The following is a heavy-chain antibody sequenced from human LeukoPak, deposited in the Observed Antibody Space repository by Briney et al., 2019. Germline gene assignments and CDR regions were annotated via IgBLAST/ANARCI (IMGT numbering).Heavy chain of an antibody. D-gene: IGHD3-10*01. V-gene: IGHV3-23*01. Sequence: PGGSLRLSCAASGFTFRNHAMSWVRQAPGKGLEWVSGISGGGGRTYYAVSVKGRFTISRDNAKNSLYLQMSSLRAEDTAVYYCARGGHRQKEFWGQGTLVTVSS. CDR1: GFTFRNHA. J-gene: IGHJ4*02. CDR2: ISGGGGRT. CDR3: ARGGHRQKEF.